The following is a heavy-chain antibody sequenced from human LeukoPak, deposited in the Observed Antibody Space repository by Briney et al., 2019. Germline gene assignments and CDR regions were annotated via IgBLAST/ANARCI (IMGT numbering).Heavy chain of an antibody. D-gene: IGHD3-9*01. Sequence: SETLSLTCAVYGGSFSGYYWSWIRQPPGKGLEWIGEINHTGSTNYSPSLKSRVTISVDTSKNQFSLRLSAVTAADTAVYYCARVPPLDDILTGYFDYWGQGTLATVSS. J-gene: IGHJ4*02. CDR3: ARVPPLDDILTGYFDY. CDR1: GGSFSGYY. CDR2: INHTGST. V-gene: IGHV4-34*01.